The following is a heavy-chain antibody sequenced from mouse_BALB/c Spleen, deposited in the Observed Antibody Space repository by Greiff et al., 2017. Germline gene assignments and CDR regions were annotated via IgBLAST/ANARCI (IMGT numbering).Heavy chain of an antibody. V-gene: IGHV14-3*02. D-gene: IGHD2-14*01. CDR1: GFNFKDTY. J-gene: IGHJ2*01. Sequence: VQLKESGAELVKPGASVKLSCTASGFNFKDTYMHWVKQRPEQGLEWIGRLDPANGNTKYDPKFQGKATITADTSSNTAYLQLSSLTSADNAVYYCDRRDDIFGFDYWGQGTTLTVSA. CDR2: LDPANGNT. CDR3: DRRDDIFGFDY.